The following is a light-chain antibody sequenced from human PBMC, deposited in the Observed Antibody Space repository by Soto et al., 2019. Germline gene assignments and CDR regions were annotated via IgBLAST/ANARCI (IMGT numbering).Light chain of an antibody. J-gene: IGKJ4*01. Sequence: EIVMTQSPATLSVSPLERSTLSCWASQSVSSNLAWYQQKPGQAPRLLIYDVSTRATGIPTRFSGSGSGTEFTLTISSLQSEDFAAYYCQQYNNWPLTFGGGTKVDSK. CDR2: DVS. CDR3: QQYNNWPLT. V-gene: IGKV3D-15*01. CDR1: QSVSSN.